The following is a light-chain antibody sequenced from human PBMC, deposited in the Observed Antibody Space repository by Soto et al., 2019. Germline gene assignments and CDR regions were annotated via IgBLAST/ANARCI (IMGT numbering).Light chain of an antibody. CDR3: QKYDTSPRT. CDR2: GAS. CDR1: QSVSSYY. J-gene: IGKJ5*01. Sequence: LTQSPGTLSASAGDRATLTCRASQSVSSYYLAWYQQKSGQAPRLLIYGASNRATGLPDRFSGSGSGTDFTLTIRRLEPEDFAVYYCQKYDTSPRTFGQGTRL. V-gene: IGKV3-20*01.